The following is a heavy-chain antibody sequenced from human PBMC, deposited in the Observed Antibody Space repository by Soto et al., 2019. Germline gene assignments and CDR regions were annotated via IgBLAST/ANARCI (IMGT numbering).Heavy chain of an antibody. CDR3: AKRVSGWYLWFDP. CDR1: GFTFSSYA. CDR2: ISGSGGST. J-gene: IGHJ5*02. V-gene: IGHV3-23*01. D-gene: IGHD6-19*01. Sequence: PGGSLSLSCTASGFTFSSYAMSWVRQAPGKGLEWVSAISGSGGSTYYADSVKGRFTISRDNSKNTLYLQMDSLRAEDTAVYYCAKRVSGWYLWFDPWGQGTLVTVSS.